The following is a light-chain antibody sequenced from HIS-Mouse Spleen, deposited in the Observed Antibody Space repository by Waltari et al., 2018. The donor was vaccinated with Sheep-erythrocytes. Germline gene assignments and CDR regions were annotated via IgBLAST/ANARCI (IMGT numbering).Light chain of an antibody. J-gene: IGLJ1*01. CDR2: DVS. V-gene: IGLV2-11*01. CDR3: CSYAGSYNHV. CDR1: SSDVGVSNY. Sequence: QSALTQPRSVSGSPGQSVTISCTRTSSDVGVSNYVTWYQQHPGKAPKLMIYDVSKRPSGVPDRFSGSKSGNTASLTISGLQAEDEADYYCCSYAGSYNHVFATGTKVTVL.